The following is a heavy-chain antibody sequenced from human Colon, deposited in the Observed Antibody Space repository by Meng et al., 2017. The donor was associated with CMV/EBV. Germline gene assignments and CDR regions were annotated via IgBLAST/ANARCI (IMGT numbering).Heavy chain of an antibody. CDR2: IYYSGST. D-gene: IGHD3-3*01. CDR1: GESTSPYY. J-gene: IGHJ4*02. Sequence: SETLSLTCNVSGESTSPYYWSWIRQPPGKGLEWIGFIYYSGSTNYNPSLNSRFTMSVDTSKNHFSLKLTSVTAADTAVYYCAGSLLAGPWSFWSGSRPAGYFDYWGQGALVTVSS. V-gene: IGHV4-59*01. CDR3: AGSLLAGPWSFWSGSRPAGYFDY.